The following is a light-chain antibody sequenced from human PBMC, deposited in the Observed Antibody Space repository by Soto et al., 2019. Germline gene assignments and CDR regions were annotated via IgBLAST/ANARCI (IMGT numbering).Light chain of an antibody. CDR1: SSNIGAGYD. CDR3: QSYDSTLSASYA. J-gene: IGLJ1*01. CDR2: GNN. Sequence: QSVLAQPRSVSGAPGQRVTISCTGSSSNIGAGYDVHWYQQRPGTAPKLLIFGNNNRPSGVPDRFSGSKSGTSASLAITGLQAQDEGDYYCQSYDSTLSASYAFGHGHNVTAL. V-gene: IGLV1-40*01.